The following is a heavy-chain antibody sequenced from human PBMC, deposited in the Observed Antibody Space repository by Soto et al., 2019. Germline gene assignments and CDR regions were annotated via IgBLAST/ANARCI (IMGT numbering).Heavy chain of an antibody. Sequence: QVQLVQSGAEVKRPGASVKVSCKASGYTFTTYYMHWVRQAPGQGLEWLGIINPNGGSTTYAQKFQGRGTMTRDTSTGTVYLELSSLRSEDTAVYYCARAGYCSGGTCFHGNCDYWGQGTLVTVSA. V-gene: IGHV1-46*01. CDR1: GYTFTTYY. CDR2: INPNGGST. D-gene: IGHD2-15*01. CDR3: ARAGYCSGGTCFHGNCDY. J-gene: IGHJ4*02.